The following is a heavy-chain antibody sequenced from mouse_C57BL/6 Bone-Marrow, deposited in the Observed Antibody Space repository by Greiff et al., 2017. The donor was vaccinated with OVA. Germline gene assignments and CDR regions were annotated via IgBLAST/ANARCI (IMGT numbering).Heavy chain of an antibody. D-gene: IGHD2-4*01. CDR3: AREGLRRGAMDY. CDR1: GFTFSSYA. V-gene: IGHV5-4*01. CDR2: ISDGGSYT. Sequence: EVQRVESGGGLVKPGGSLKLSCAASGFTFSSYAMSWVRQTPEKRLEWVATISDGGSYTYYPDNVKGRFTISRDNAKNNLYLQMSHLKSEDTAMYYCAREGLRRGAMDYWGQGTSVTVSS. J-gene: IGHJ4*01.